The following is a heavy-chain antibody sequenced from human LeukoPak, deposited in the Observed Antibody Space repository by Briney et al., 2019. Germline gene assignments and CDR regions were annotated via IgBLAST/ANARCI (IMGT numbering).Heavy chain of an antibody. CDR2: IRYDGSNK. J-gene: IGHJ4*02. CDR3: AKDLRSSSWYDY. Sequence: GGSLRLSCAASGFTFSNYWMHWVRQAPGKGLEWVAFIRYDGSNKYYADSVKGRFTISRDNSKNTLYLQMNSLRAEDTAVYYCAKDLRSSSWYDYWGQGTLVTVSS. D-gene: IGHD6-13*01. V-gene: IGHV3-30*02. CDR1: GFTFSNYW.